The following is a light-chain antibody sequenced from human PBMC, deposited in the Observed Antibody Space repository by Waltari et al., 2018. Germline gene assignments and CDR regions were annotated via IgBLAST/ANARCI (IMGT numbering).Light chain of an antibody. V-gene: IGKV2-28*01. Sequence: VVMTQSPLSLSVSPGEPASISCRSSERLNSGGYTYLDWYLQKPGQSPQLLISLASTRASGVPDRFSGSGSDTDFTLKISRVEAEDVGLYYCMQALQRPFTFGPGTKVEIK. CDR1: ERLNSGGYTY. CDR2: LAS. J-gene: IGKJ3*01. CDR3: MQALQRPFT.